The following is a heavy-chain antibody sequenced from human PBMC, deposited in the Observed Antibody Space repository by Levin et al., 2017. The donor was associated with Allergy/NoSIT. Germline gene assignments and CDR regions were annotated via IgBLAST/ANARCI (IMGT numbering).Heavy chain of an antibody. CDR3: ARDLGTGWYDNAFEI. CDR2: ISPNNGHT. D-gene: IGHD6-19*01. V-gene: IGHV1-18*01. J-gene: IGHJ3*02. Sequence: EASVKVSCKASGYTFRVYGIIWVRQAPGEGLEWLGWISPNNGHTKVSHKVQGRVTMTTDESTTTAYLDIRSLTSDATAIYYCARDLGTGWYDNAFEIWGQGTLVSVSS. CDR1: GYTFRVYG.